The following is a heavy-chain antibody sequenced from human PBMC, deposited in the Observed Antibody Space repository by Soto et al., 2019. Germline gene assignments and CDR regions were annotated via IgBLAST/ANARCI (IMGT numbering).Heavy chain of an antibody. CDR2: TYYSGGT. CDR1: GASISSGGYY. Sequence: QVQLQESGPGLVKPSQTLSLTCTVSGASISSGGYYWSGIRPHPGKGLEWIGYTYYSGGTYYNPSLKSRVTISVDTSKKHFSLKLGSVAAADTAVYYCARGYWVTLRLGNLFDPWRQGTLVTLSS. V-gene: IGHV4-31*03. CDR3: ARGYWVTLRLGNLFDP. D-gene: IGHD3-16*01. J-gene: IGHJ5*02.